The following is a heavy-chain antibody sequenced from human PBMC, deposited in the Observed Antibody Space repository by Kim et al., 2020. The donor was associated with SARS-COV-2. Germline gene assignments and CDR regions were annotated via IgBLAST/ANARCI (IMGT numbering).Heavy chain of an antibody. D-gene: IGHD4-4*01. Sequence: STYYADSVKGRFTISRDNSKNTLYLQMNSLRAEDTAVYYCARSSTTAFDYWGQGTLVTVSS. CDR2: ST. J-gene: IGHJ4*02. CDR3: ARSSTTAFDY. V-gene: IGHV3-53*01.